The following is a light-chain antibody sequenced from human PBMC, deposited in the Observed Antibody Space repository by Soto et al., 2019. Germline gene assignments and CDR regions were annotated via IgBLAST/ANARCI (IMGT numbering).Light chain of an antibody. J-gene: IGKJ1*01. V-gene: IGKV3-20*01. CDR1: QSVSSSY. CDR2: GAS. Sequence: THSPGTLSLSPGERATLSCRASQSVSSSYLAWYQQKPGQAPRLLIYGASSRATGIPDRFSGSGSGTDFTLTISRLEPEDFAVYYCQQYGSSPWTFGQGTKVDNK. CDR3: QQYGSSPWT.